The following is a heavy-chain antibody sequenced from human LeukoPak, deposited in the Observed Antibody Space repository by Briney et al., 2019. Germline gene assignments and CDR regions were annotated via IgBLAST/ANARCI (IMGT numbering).Heavy chain of an antibody. Sequence: GGSLRLSCAASGFTFSSYSMNWVRQAPGKGLEWVSSISSSSSYIYYADSVKGRFTISRDNAKNSLYLQMNSLRAEDTAVYYCARDSTDSSGYVYYFDYWGQGTLVTVSS. CDR2: ISSSSSYI. CDR1: GFTFSSYS. D-gene: IGHD3-22*01. V-gene: IGHV3-21*01. J-gene: IGHJ4*02. CDR3: ARDSTDSSGYVYYFDY.